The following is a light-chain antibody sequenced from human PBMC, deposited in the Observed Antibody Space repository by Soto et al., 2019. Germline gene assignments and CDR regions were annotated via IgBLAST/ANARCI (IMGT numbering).Light chain of an antibody. V-gene: IGKV1-5*01. CDR3: QQYNTYPWT. CDR1: QSIRRR. J-gene: IGKJ1*01. CDR2: DAS. Sequence: DIQMAQSPSTLSASVGGRVIITCRASQSIRRRLAWYQQKPGKAPNLLIYDASSLESGVPSRFSGGGSGTEFTLTISSLQPEDFATYYCQQYNTYPWTFGQGTKVELK.